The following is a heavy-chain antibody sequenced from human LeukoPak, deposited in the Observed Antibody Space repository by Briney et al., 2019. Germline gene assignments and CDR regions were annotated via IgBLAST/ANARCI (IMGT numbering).Heavy chain of an antibody. J-gene: IGHJ6*04. D-gene: IGHD3-10*01. CDR3: ARGSWFGRGMDV. CDR1: GGSFSGYY. CDR2: INHSGST. V-gene: IGHV4-34*01. Sequence: SETLSLTCAVYGGSFSGYYWSWIRQPPEKGLEWIGEINHSGSTNYNPSLKSRVTISVDTSKNQFSLKLSSVTAADTAVYYCARGSWFGRGMDVWGKGTTVTVSS.